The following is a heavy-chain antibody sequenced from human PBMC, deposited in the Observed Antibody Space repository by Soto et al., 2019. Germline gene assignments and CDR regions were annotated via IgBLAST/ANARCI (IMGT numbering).Heavy chain of an antibody. Sequence: EVQLLESGGGLVQPGGSLRLSCAASGFTFSNYAVTWVRQAPGKGLEWVSTISGSGGSTYYADSVKGRFTISRDNSKNTLYLHMNSLRAEDTAVYYCAKDQGSSWYEIDCWGQGTLVTVSS. J-gene: IGHJ4*02. D-gene: IGHD6-13*01. V-gene: IGHV3-23*01. CDR3: AKDQGSSWYEIDC. CDR2: ISGSGGST. CDR1: GFTFSNYA.